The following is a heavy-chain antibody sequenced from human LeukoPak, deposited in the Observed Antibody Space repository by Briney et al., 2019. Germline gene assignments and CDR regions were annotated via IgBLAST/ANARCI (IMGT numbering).Heavy chain of an antibody. CDR3: ARLPRGTWAPSLYFDY. J-gene: IGHJ4*02. CDR1: GYSFTSYW. CDR2: IYPGDSDT. Sequence: GESLKISCKGSGYSFTSYWLGWVRQMPGKGLEWMGIIYPGDSDTRYSPSFQGQVTISADKSISTAYLQWSSLKASDTAMYYCARLPRGTWAPSLYFDYWGQGTLVTVSS. D-gene: IGHD3-16*01. V-gene: IGHV5-51*01.